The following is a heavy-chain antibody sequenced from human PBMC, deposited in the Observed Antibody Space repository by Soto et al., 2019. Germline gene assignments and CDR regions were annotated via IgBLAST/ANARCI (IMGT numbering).Heavy chain of an antibody. Sequence: SETLSLTCTVSGGSVSSGSYYWSWIRQPPGKGLEWIGYIYYSGSTNYNHSLKSRVTISVDTSKNQFSLKLSSVTAADTAVYYCARSIVVVPAAIYEFDYWGQGTLVTVSS. J-gene: IGHJ4*02. CDR3: ARSIVVVPAAIYEFDY. CDR1: GGSVSSGSYY. D-gene: IGHD2-2*02. CDR2: IYYSGST. V-gene: IGHV4-61*01.